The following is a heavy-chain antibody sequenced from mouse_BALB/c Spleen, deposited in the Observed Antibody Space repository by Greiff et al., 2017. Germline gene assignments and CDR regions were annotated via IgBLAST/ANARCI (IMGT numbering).Heavy chain of an antibody. CDR1: GFTFSSYA. D-gene: IGHD2-4*01. V-gene: IGHV5-9-4*01. CDR2: ISSGGSYT. CDR3: ARAIYYDYDGAMDY. J-gene: IGHJ4*01. Sequence: EVQLVESGGGLVKPGGSLKLSCAASGFTFSSYAMSWVRQSPEKRLEWVAEISSGGSYTYYPETVTGRFTISRDNAKNTLYLEMSSLRSEDTAMYYCARAIYYDYDGAMDYWGQGTSVTVSS.